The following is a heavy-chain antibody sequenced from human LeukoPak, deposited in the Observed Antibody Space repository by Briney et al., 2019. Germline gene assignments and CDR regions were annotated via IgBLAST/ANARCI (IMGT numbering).Heavy chain of an antibody. CDR2: ISSSGSTI. D-gene: IGHD5-18*01. V-gene: IGHV3-48*03. CDR1: GFTSSSFE. Sequence: PGGSLRLSCAASGFTSSSFEMNWVRQAPGKGLEWVSYISSSGSTINYADSVKGRFTISRDNAKNSLYLQMDSLRGEDTAVYYCARVGYSYGYYYYGMDVWGQGTTVTVSS. CDR3: ARVGYSYGYYYYGMDV. J-gene: IGHJ6*02.